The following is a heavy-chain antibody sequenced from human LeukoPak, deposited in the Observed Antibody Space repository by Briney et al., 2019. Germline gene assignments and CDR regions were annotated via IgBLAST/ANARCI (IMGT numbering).Heavy chain of an antibody. V-gene: IGHV3-48*01. CDR2: ISSSSSTI. CDR1: GFTFNNYG. D-gene: IGHD6-6*01. J-gene: IGHJ5*02. CDR3: ARAGYSSSSGWFDP. Sequence: GGSLRLSCAASGFTFNNYGMHWVRQAPGKGLEWVSYISSSSSTIYYADSVKGRFTISRDNAKNSLYLQMNSLRAEDTAVYYCARAGYSSSSGWFDPWGQGTLVTVSS.